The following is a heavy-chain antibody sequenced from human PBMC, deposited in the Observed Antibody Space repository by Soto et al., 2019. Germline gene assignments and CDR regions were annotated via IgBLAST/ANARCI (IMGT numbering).Heavy chain of an antibody. CDR3: ANEGSPKVSRWDDY. Sequence: QVQLAESGGGVVQPGGSLRLSCAASGFPFSDYGIDWIRQAPGKGLEWVAVISHEGGTQYYADSVRGRFTVSRDNSKNIVYLQMDSLRPEDTAVYFCANEGSPKVSRWDDYWGQGTLVTVSS. D-gene: IGHD1-26*01. CDR1: GFPFSDYG. CDR2: ISHEGGTQ. V-gene: IGHV3-30*18. J-gene: IGHJ4*02.